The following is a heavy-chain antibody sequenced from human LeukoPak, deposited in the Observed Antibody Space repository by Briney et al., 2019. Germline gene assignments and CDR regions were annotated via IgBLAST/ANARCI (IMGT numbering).Heavy chain of an antibody. CDR1: GYTFTSYG. D-gene: IGHD6-13*01. J-gene: IGHJ4*02. Sequence: ASVKVSCKASGYTFTSYGISWVRQAPGQGLEWMGGIIPIFGTTNYAQKFQGRVTITADKSTSTAYMELSSLRSEDTAVYYCARGRGIAAADSYYFDYWGQGTLVTVSS. V-gene: IGHV1-69*06. CDR2: IIPIFGTT. CDR3: ARGRGIAAADSYYFDY.